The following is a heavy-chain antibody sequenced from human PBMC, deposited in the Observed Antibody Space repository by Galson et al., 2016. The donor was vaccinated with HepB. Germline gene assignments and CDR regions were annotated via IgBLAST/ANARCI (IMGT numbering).Heavy chain of an antibody. Sequence: SLRLSCAASGFTFSSFAMGWVRQAPGKGLEWVSGISGSTANRFYADSVKGRFTISRDNAKKMLYLQMNSLGAEDTAVYYCAKAFVEWTYGMDVWGQGTTVTVSS. CDR2: ISGSTANR. CDR1: GFTFSSFA. CDR3: AKAFVEWTYGMDV. V-gene: IGHV3-23*01. J-gene: IGHJ6*02. D-gene: IGHD3-3*01.